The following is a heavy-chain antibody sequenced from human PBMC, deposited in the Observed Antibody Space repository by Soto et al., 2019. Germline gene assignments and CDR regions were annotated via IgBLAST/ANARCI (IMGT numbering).Heavy chain of an antibody. CDR3: ARNVRGYSYGLPFDP. Sequence: PSETLSLTCTVSGGSISSYYWSWIRQPPGKGLEWIGYIYYSGSTNYNPSLKSRVTISVDTSKNQFSLKLSSVTAADTAVYYCARNVRGYSYGLPFDPWGQGTLVTVSS. CDR1: GGSISSYY. D-gene: IGHD5-18*01. V-gene: IGHV4-59*01. CDR2: IYYSGST. J-gene: IGHJ5*02.